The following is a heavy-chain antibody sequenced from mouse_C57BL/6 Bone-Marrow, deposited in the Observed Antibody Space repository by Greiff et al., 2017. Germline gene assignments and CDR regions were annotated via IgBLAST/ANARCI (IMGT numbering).Heavy chain of an antibody. J-gene: IGHJ2*01. D-gene: IGHD1-1*01. V-gene: IGHV1-55*01. CDR3: AREKVITTVEYY. CDR2: IDPGSGST. Sequence: VQLQQPGAELVKPGASVKMSCKASGDTFTSYWITWVKQRPGQGLEWIGDIDPGSGSTNYNEKFKSKATLTVDTSSSTAYMQLSSLTSEDSAVYYCAREKVITTVEYYWGQGTTLTVSS. CDR1: GDTFTSYW.